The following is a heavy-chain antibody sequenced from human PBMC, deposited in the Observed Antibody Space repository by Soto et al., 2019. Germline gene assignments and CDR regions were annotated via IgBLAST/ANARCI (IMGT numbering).Heavy chain of an antibody. D-gene: IGHD4-17*01. Sequence: EVQLVESGGGLVKPGGSLRLSCAASGFTFSNAWMSWVRQAPGKGLEWVGRIKSKTDGGTTDYAAPVKGRFTISRDDSKNTLYLQMNSLKTEDTAVYYCTTWLTTKTDAFDIWGQGTMVTVSS. V-gene: IGHV3-15*01. CDR1: GFTFSNAW. J-gene: IGHJ3*02. CDR3: TTWLTTKTDAFDI. CDR2: IKSKTDGGTT.